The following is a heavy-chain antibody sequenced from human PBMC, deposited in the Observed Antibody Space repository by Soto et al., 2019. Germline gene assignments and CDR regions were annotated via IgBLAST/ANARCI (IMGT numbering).Heavy chain of an antibody. D-gene: IGHD3-22*01. CDR3: VRDYGSSGKAPWAPNWFDP. J-gene: IGHJ5*02. V-gene: IGHV1-69*01. CDR2: IIPIFGTA. Sequence: QVQLVQSGAEVKKPGSSVKVSCKASGGTFSSYAISWVRQAPGQGLEWMGGIIPIFGTANYAQKFQGRVTITADESTSTAYMELSSLRSEDTAVYYCVRDYGSSGKAPWAPNWFDPWGQGTLVTVSS. CDR1: GGTFSSYA.